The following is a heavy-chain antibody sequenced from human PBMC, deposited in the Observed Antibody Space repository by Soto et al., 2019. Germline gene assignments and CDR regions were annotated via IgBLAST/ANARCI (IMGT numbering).Heavy chain of an antibody. J-gene: IGHJ6*02. CDR1: GYTFTGYY. Sequence: ASVKVSCKASGYTFTGYYMHWVRQAPGQGLEWMGWINPNSGGTNYAQKFQGRVTMTRDTSISTAYMELSRLRSDDTAVYYCARRRHDYGDPHYGMDVWGQGTTVTVSS. D-gene: IGHD4-17*01. CDR2: INPNSGGT. CDR3: ARRRHDYGDPHYGMDV. V-gene: IGHV1-2*02.